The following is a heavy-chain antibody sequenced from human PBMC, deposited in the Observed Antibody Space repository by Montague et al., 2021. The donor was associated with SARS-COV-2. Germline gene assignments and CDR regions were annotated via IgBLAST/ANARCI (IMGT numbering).Heavy chain of an antibody. CDR3: ARLPLVSSWSRAAGYYYYGMDV. CDR2: ISYTGST. V-gene: IGHV4-39*01. J-gene: IGHJ6*02. D-gene: IGHD6-13*01. Sequence: SETLSLTCTVSGGSISSSTSSWAWIRQPPGKGLEWIGSISYTGSTYYNPSLKSRVTISVDTSRNQFSLRLSSVTAADTSAYYCARLPLVSSWSRAAGYYYYGMDVWGQGTTGTVSS. CDR1: GGSISSSTSS.